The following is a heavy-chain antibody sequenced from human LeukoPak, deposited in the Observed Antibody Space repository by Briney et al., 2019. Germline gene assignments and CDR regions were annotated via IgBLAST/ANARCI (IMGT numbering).Heavy chain of an antibody. D-gene: IGHD2-21*02. J-gene: IGHJ3*02. Sequence: ASVKVSCKASGYTFSSYGINWVRQAPGQGLEWMGWISVINSGNTRYAQDFQGRLTMTTDTSTTTAYMELRSLRSDDTAVYCCSREFPFCGADCFSGVFDIWGQGTMVAVS. CDR2: ISVINSGNT. CDR1: GYTFSSYG. V-gene: IGHV1-18*01. CDR3: SREFPFCGADCFSGVFDI.